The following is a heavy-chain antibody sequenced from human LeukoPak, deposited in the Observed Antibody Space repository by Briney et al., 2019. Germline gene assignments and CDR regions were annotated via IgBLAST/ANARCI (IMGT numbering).Heavy chain of an antibody. Sequence: TVKVSSTASGGTFTSYAISWVRQAPGPGREWTGGIIAIFGTANYAQKFQGRVTITADETTSTAYMELSSLRSAETAVHYCASASRLTYSGPPADAFDIWGQGTMVTVSP. J-gene: IGHJ3*02. D-gene: IGHD1-26*01. CDR2: IIAIFGTA. CDR3: ASASRLTYSGPPADAFDI. V-gene: IGHV1-69*13. CDR1: GGTFTSYA.